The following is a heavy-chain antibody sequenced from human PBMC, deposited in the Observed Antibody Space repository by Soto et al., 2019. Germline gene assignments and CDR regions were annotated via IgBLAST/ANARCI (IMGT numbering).Heavy chain of an antibody. J-gene: IGHJ4*02. CDR2: IDPSDSLT. V-gene: IGHV5-10-1*01. CDR3: ARQIYDSDTGPNFQYYFDS. Sequence: PWEPQRSRWKGSGYNFVGYWIPRVRQKPGNGLAWMGRIDPSDSLTYYSPSFRGHVTISVTKSITTVFLQWSSLRASDTAMYYCARQIYDSDTGPNFQYYFDSWVQGTPVTVSS. D-gene: IGHD3-22*01. CDR1: GYNFVGYW.